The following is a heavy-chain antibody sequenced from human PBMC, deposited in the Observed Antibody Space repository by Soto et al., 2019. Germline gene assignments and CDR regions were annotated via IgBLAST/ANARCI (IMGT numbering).Heavy chain of an antibody. CDR2: INPNSGGT. V-gene: IGHV1-2*02. Sequence: QVQLVQSGAEVKKPGASVKVSCKASGYTFTGYYMHWVRQAPGQGLEWMGWINPNSGGTNYAQKFQGRVTMTRDTSISTAYMELSRLRSDDTAVYFCATLSGGYYDFWSGYYDPVYFDYWGQGTLVTVSS. D-gene: IGHD3-3*01. CDR3: ATLSGGYYDFWSGYYDPVYFDY. J-gene: IGHJ4*02. CDR1: GYTFTGYY.